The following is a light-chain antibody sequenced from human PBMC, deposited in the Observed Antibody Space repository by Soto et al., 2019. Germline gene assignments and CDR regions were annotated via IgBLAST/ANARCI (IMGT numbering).Light chain of an antibody. CDR1: SSDVGGYNY. Sequence: QSALTQPASVSGSPGQSITISCTGTSSDVGGYNYVSWYQHHPGKAPKLMIYVVSNRPSGVSNRFSGSKSGNTASLTISGLQAEDEADYYCSSYTSSSTYVFGTGTKVTVL. CDR3: SSYTSSSTYV. J-gene: IGLJ1*01. V-gene: IGLV2-14*01. CDR2: VVS.